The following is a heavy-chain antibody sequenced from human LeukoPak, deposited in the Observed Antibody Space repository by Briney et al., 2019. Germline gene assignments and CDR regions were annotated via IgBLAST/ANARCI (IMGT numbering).Heavy chain of an antibody. CDR1: GFTFSSYA. V-gene: IGHV3-23*01. D-gene: IGHD6-19*01. CDR3: AKEKEYSSGWNDY. Sequence: PAGGSLRLXCAASGFTFSSYAMSWVRQAPGKGLEWVSAISGSGGSTYYADSVKGRFTISRDNSKNTLYLQMNSLRAEDTAVYYCAKEKEYSSGWNDYWGQGTLVTVSS. J-gene: IGHJ4*02. CDR2: ISGSGGST.